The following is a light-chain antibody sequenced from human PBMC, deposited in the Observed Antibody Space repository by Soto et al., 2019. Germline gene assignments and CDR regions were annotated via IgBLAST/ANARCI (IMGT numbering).Light chain of an antibody. CDR2: GNS. V-gene: IGLV1-40*01. CDR3: QSSDSSLSGYV. J-gene: IGLJ1*01. CDR1: SSNIGAGYD. Sequence: QSVLTQPPSVSGAPGQRVTISCTGSSSNIGAGYDVHWYQQLPGTAPKLLIYGNSKRPSGVPDRFSGSKSGTSASLAITGLQAEDEADYYCQSSDSSLSGYVFGTGTKLTVL.